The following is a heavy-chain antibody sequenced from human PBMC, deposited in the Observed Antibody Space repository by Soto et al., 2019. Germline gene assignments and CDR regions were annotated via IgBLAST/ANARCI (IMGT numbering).Heavy chain of an antibody. V-gene: IGHV1-8*01. CDR2: MNPNSGNT. CDR1: GYTFTSYD. CDR3: ARVYDFWSGYYYYYYGMDV. Sequence: ASVKVSCKASGYTFTSYDINWVLQATGQGLEWMGWMNPNSGNTGYAQKFQGRVTMTRNTSISTAYMELSSLRSEDTAVYYCARVYDFWSGYYYYYYGMDVWGQGTTVTVSS. D-gene: IGHD3-3*01. J-gene: IGHJ6*02.